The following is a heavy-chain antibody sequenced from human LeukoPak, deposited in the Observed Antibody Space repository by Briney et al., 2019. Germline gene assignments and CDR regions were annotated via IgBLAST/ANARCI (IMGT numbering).Heavy chain of an antibody. CDR2: VSGSGSTV. V-gene: IGHV3-48*01. J-gene: IGHJ4*02. Sequence: PGGSLRLSCAASGFTFSDHIMNWVRQLPGKRLEWVAYVSGSGSTVYYADSVKGRFTISRDNGKSSLYLQMNSLRAEDTAVYYCVRGGTYCDSTCKGADYWGQGTLVAVSS. D-gene: IGHD2/OR15-2a*01. CDR3: VRGGTYCDSTCKGADY. CDR1: GFTFSDHI.